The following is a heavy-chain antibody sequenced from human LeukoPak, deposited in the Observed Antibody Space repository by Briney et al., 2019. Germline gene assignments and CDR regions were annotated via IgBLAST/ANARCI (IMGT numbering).Heavy chain of an antibody. J-gene: IGHJ4*02. CDR2: INSDGSIT. V-gene: IGHV3-74*01. CDR3: AKEVLWFGDLMGYFDY. Sequence: GGSLRLSCAASGFTFSNYWMHWVRQAPGKGLVWVSRINSDGSITNYADSVKGRFTISRDNSKNTLYLQMNSLRAEDTAVYYCAKEVLWFGDLMGYFDYWGQGTLVTVSS. D-gene: IGHD3-10*01. CDR1: GFTFSNYW.